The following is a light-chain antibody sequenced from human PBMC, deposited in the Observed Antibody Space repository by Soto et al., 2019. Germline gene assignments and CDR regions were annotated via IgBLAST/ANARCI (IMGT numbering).Light chain of an antibody. Sequence: EMVLTPSPGTLSLSPGERATLSCRASQSVSSSYLAWYQQKPGQAPGLLIYGASSRATGIPDRFSGSGSGTDFTLTISRLEPEDFAVYYCQQYGSSPGTFGGGTKVEIK. CDR1: QSVSSSY. V-gene: IGKV3-20*01. CDR3: QQYGSSPGT. CDR2: GAS. J-gene: IGKJ4*01.